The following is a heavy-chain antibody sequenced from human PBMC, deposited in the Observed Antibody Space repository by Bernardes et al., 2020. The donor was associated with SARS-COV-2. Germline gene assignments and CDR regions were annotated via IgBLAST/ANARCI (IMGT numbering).Heavy chain of an antibody. V-gene: IGHV4-59*01. CDR3: ARDSHYGSGRYFDY. D-gene: IGHD3-10*01. J-gene: IGHJ4*02. Sequence: SEALSLTCSVSGASMRGYYFSWIRPPPGKELEWIGYIYYTGNTYYNPSVKTAVSMSVDTSKNQFSLNLYSVTAADTAVYYCARDSHYGSGRYFDYWGQGALVTVSS. CDR1: GASMRGYY. CDR2: IYYTGNT.